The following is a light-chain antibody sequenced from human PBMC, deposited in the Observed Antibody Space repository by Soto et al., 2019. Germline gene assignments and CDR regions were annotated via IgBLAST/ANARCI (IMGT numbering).Light chain of an antibody. CDR3: QQYNSYSS. CDR2: KAS. V-gene: IGKV1-5*03. Sequence: DIQMTQSPSTLSASVGCRVTITCRASQSIGSWLAWFQQKPGKAPKVLIYKASSLESGVPSRFSGSGSGTEFTLTISSLQPDDFATYYCQQYNSYSSFGQGTKGDVK. J-gene: IGKJ1*01. CDR1: QSIGSW.